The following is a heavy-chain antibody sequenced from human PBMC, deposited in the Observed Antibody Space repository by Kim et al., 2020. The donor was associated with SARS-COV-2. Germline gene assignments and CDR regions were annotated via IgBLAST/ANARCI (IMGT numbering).Heavy chain of an antibody. CDR2: ISWNSGSI. D-gene: IGHD1-26*01. CDR3: GKSGGYGWGAHAFDI. J-gene: IGHJ3*02. Sequence: GGSLRLSCVASGFTFDDYAMHWVRQAPGKGLEWVSGISWNSGSIGYADSVKGRFTISRDNAKNSLYLQMNSLRAEDTALYYCGKSGGYGWGAHAFDIWG. V-gene: IGHV3-9*01. CDR1: GFTFDDYA.